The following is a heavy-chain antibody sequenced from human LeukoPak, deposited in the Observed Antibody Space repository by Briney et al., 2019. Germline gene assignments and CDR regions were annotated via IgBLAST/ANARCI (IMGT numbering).Heavy chain of an antibody. D-gene: IGHD6-6*01. CDR1: GGSFSGYY. J-gene: IGHJ4*02. CDR3: ARGDSSSSAADY. CDR2: INHSGST. Sequence: SETLSLTCAVYGGSFSGYYWSWIRQPPGKGLEWIGEINHSGSTNYNPSPKSRLTISVDTSKNQFSLELSSVTAADTAVYYCARGDSSSSAADYWGQGTLVTVSS. V-gene: IGHV4-34*01.